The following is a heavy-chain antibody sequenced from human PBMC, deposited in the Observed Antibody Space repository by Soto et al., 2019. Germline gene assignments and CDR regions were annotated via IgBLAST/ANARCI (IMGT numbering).Heavy chain of an antibody. J-gene: IGHJ4*02. CDR2: ISSSSTYT. CDR3: ARDRSYGDVDY. Sequence: PGGALTLSCASSGFTFSDLFMSWFGQAPGKGLEWVSFISSSSTYTNYADSVKGRFAVSRDNAKNSLYLQMTSLRVEDTAVYYCARDRSYGDVDYWGPGTLFTVSS. D-gene: IGHD5-18*01. CDR1: GFTFSDLF. V-gene: IGHV3-11*06.